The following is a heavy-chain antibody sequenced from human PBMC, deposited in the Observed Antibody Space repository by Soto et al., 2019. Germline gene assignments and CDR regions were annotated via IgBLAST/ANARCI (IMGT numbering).Heavy chain of an antibody. Sequence: SVKVSFKASAGTFRFYGFSWVRQARGQGPEWIGGIIPILTTPNYAPKFQDRVTIVADESTTTVYMELSSLRFDDTAVYYCATSVGIAPTGEDGMDVWGQGTSVTVSS. J-gene: IGHJ6*02. D-gene: IGHD2-8*02. CDR2: IIPILTTP. CDR3: ATSVGIAPTGEDGMDV. CDR1: AGTFRFYG. V-gene: IGHV1-69*13.